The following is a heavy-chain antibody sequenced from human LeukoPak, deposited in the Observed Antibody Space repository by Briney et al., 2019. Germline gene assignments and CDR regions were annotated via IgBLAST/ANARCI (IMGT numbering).Heavy chain of an antibody. D-gene: IGHD3-3*01. J-gene: IGHJ5*02. Sequence: SQTLSLACTVSGGSISSGSYYWSWIRQPAGKGLEWIGRIYTSGSTNYNPSLKSRVPISVDTSKNQFSLKLSSVTAADTAVYYCARDGYYDFWSGYSNWFDPWGQGTLVTVSS. CDR3: ARDGYYDFWSGYSNWFDP. V-gene: IGHV4-61*02. CDR1: GGSISSGSYY. CDR2: IYTSGST.